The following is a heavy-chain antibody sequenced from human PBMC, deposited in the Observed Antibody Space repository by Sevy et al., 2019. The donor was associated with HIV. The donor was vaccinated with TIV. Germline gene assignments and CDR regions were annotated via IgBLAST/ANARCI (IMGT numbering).Heavy chain of an antibody. V-gene: IGHV4-34*01. CDR3: ARGSTYDFWSGYLYYYYGMDV. CDR2: INHSGST. CDR1: GGSFSGYY. Sequence: SETLSLTCAVYGGSFSGYYWSWIRQPPGKGLEWIGEINHSGSTNYNPSLKSRVTISVGTSKNQFSLKLSSVTAADTAVYYCARGSTYDFWSGYLYYYYGMDVWGQGTTVTVSS. J-gene: IGHJ6*02. D-gene: IGHD3-3*01.